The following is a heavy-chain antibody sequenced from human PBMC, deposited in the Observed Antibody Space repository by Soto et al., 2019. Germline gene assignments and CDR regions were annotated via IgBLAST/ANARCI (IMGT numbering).Heavy chain of an antibody. V-gene: IGHV3-33*01. Sequence: QVQLVESGGGVVQPGRSLRLSCAASGFTFSSYGMHWVRQAPGKGLEWVAVIWYDGSNKYYADSVKGRFTISRDSSKNTLYLQMNSLRAEDTAVYYCARAGRSDAFDIWGQGTMVTVSS. CDR2: IWYDGSNK. D-gene: IGHD3-10*01. CDR3: ARAGRSDAFDI. CDR1: GFTFSSYG. J-gene: IGHJ3*02.